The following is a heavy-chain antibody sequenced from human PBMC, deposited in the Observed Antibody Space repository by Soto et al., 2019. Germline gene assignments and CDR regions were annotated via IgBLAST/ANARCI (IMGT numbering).Heavy chain of an antibody. V-gene: IGHV1-2*02. CDR3: ARDLAKGGGSAGFDY. CDR1: GETFTVNY. CDR2: INPKSGGT. Sequence: ASVKVCCKASGETFTVNYRHWVRQDNGRGLEWMGWINPKSGGTMYPQKFQGRVTMTWDTSISTAYMALTRLRSDDTAVYYCARDLAKGGGSAGFDYWGQGTLVTAPQ. J-gene: IGHJ4*02. D-gene: IGHD1-26*01.